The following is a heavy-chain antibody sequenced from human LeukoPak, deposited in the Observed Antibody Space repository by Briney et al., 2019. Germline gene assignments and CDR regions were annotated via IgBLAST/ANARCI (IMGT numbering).Heavy chain of an antibody. V-gene: IGHV1-69*05. Sequence: ASVKVSCKASGGTFSSYAISWVRQAPGQGLEWMGGIIPIFGTANYAQKFQGRVTITTDESTSTAYMKLSSLRSEDTAVYYCARGPADPDRDSYYYYYYMDVWGKGTTVTVSS. CDR2: IIPIFGTA. CDR3: ARGPADPDRDSYYYYYYMDV. CDR1: GGTFSSYA. J-gene: IGHJ6*03. D-gene: IGHD2-2*01.